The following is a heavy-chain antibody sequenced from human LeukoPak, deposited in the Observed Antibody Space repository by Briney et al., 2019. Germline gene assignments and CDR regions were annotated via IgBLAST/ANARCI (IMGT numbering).Heavy chain of an antibody. CDR1: GGSFSSYY. V-gene: IGHV4-34*01. D-gene: IGHD2-15*01. CDR2: INHSGST. J-gene: IGHJ4*02. CDR3: ARRGSGYVDY. Sequence: TSETLSLTCAVYGGSFSSYYWSWIRQPPGKGLEWIGEINHSGSTNYNPSLKSRVTISVDTSKNQFSLKLSSVTAADTAVYYCARRGSGYVDYWGQGTLVTVSS.